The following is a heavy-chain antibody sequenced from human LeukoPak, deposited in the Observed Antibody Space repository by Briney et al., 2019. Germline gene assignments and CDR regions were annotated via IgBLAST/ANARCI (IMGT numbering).Heavy chain of an antibody. Sequence: PGGSLRLSCAASGFTFSSYGMHWVRQAPGKGLEWVASIRYDGSNKYYADSVKGRFTISRDNSKNTLYLQMNSLRAEDTAVYYCAKAGLGGTLPAGGSLYFDYWGQGTLVTVSS. CDR1: GFTFSSYG. V-gene: IGHV3-30*02. J-gene: IGHJ4*02. CDR3: AKAGLGGTLPAGGSLYFDY. CDR2: IRYDGSNK. D-gene: IGHD2-15*01.